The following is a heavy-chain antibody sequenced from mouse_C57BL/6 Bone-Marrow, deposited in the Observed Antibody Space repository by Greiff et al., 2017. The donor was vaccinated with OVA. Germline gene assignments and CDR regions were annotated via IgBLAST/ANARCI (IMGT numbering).Heavy chain of an antibody. J-gene: IGHJ3*01. Sequence: QVQLKQPGAELVKPGASVKLSCKASGYTFTSYWMQWVKQRPGQGLEWIGEIDPSDSYTNYNQKFKGKATLTVDTSSSTAYMQLSSLTSEDSAVYYCTIYYDYFAWFAYWGQGTLVTVSA. CDR1: GYTFTSYW. CDR2: IDPSDSYT. V-gene: IGHV1-50*01. CDR3: TIYYDYFAWFAY. D-gene: IGHD2-4*01.